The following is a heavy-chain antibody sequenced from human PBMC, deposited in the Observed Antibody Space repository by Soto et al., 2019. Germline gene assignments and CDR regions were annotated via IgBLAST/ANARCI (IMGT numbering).Heavy chain of an antibody. CDR3: ARDQGITTFGVYSMYYYGMDV. J-gene: IGHJ6*02. Sequence: QVQLVQSGAEVKKPGASVKVSCKASGYTFTSSGISWVRQAHCQGLECMGWISTDNGNTNYAQHLQGRVSMTTDTSTSKEYMELRIRRSDDTAVYYCARDQGITTFGVYSMYYYGMDVWGQGTTVTVSS. D-gene: IGHD3-3*01. CDR1: GYTFTSSG. CDR2: ISTDNGNT. V-gene: IGHV1-18*01.